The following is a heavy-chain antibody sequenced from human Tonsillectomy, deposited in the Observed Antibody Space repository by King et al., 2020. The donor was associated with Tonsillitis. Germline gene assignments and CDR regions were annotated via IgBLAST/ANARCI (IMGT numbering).Heavy chain of an antibody. CDR1: GFTFSSYW. Sequence: VQLVESGGGLVQPGGSLRLSCAASGFTFSSYWMSWVRQAPGKGLEWVANIKEDESEKYYVDSVKGRFTISRDDAKNSLYLQINSLRAEDTAVYYCARAGRAYCGGECPNDYWGQGTLVIVSS. D-gene: IGHD2-21*01. CDR3: ARAGRAYCGGECPNDY. V-gene: IGHV3-7*03. CDR2: IKEDESEK. J-gene: IGHJ4*02.